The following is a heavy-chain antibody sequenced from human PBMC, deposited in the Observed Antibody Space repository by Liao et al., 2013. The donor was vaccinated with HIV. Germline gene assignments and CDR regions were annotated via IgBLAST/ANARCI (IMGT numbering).Heavy chain of an antibody. CDR3: VRDGGVHYNYYVDV. D-gene: IGHD2-8*02. V-gene: IGHV4-39*07. J-gene: IGHJ6*03. CDR1: GVSISRSSYY. Sequence: QLHLQESGPGLVKASETLSLNCTVSGVSISRSSYYWGWIRQPPGKGLEWIGSFYYSRGTNYNPSLKSRVTISVDTSNNQFSLSLGSVTAADTAVYYCVRDGGVHYNYYVDVWGKGTTVTVSS. CDR2: FYYSRGT.